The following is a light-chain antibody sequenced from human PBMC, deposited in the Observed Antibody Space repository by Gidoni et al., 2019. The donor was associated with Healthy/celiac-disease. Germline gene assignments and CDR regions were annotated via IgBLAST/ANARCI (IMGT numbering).Light chain of an antibody. CDR2: DAS. CDR3: QQRSNWPPLT. Sequence: EIVLTQSPATLSLSPGERATLSCRASQSVSSYLSGYQQKPGQPPRLLISDASNRATGIPARFSGSGSGTDFTLTISSLEPEDFSVYYCQQRSNWPPLTFGGGTKVEIK. V-gene: IGKV3-11*01. J-gene: IGKJ4*01. CDR1: QSVSSY.